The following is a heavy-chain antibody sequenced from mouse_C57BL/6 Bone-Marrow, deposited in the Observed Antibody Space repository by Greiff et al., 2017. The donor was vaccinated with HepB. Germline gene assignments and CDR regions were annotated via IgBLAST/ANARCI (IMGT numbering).Heavy chain of an antibody. CDR2: ISSGSSTI. CDR3: ARDGSSFPFAY. J-gene: IGHJ3*01. V-gene: IGHV5-17*01. D-gene: IGHD1-1*01. Sequence: DVQLVESGGGLVKPGGSLKLSCAASGFTFSDYGMHWVRQAPEKGLEWVAYISSGSSTIYYADTVKGRFTISRDNAKNTLFLQMTSLRSEDTAMYYCARDGSSFPFAYWGQGTLVTVSA. CDR1: GFTFSDYG.